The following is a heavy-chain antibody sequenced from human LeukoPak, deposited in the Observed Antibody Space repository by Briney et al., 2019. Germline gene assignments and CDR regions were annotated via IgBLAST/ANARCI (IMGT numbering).Heavy chain of an antibody. CDR3: ARGGYGYFDY. Sequence: GGSLTLAWAPYGFSFSSDSMNWVRQAPGRGLEWVSSISSSSSYIYYADSVKGRFTISRDNAKNSLYLQMNSLRAEDTAVYYCARGGYGYFDYWGQGTLVTVSS. CDR2: ISSSSSYI. CDR1: GFSFSSDS. J-gene: IGHJ4*02. V-gene: IGHV3-21*01. D-gene: IGHD5-12*01.